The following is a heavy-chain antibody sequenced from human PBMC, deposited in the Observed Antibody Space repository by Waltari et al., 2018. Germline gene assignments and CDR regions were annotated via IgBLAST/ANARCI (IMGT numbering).Heavy chain of an antibody. CDR3: ARSRLGYNFGDYYYYGMDV. CDR2: MNPNSGNT. V-gene: IGHV1-8*03. Sequence: QVQLVQSGAEVKKPGASVKVSCKASGYTFTSYDINWVRQATGQGLEWMGWMNPNSGNTGYAKKFQGRVTITRNTSISTAYMELSSLRSEDTAVYYCARSRLGYNFGDYYYYGMDVWGQGTTVTVSS. J-gene: IGHJ6*02. D-gene: IGHD5-18*01. CDR1: GYTFTSYD.